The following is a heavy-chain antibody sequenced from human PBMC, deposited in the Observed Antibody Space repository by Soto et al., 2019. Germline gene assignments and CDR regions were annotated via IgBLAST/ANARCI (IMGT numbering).Heavy chain of an antibody. D-gene: IGHD3-16*01. Sequence: PSETPSLTCTVSGSSISSNSYYWGWIRQPPGKGLEWIGSFNSRGSTFYSPSLKSRATISADTSKNQFSLELTSVTVADTALYVGTRRWGRTTWAWRGPWG. V-gene: IGHV4-39*01. CDR2: FNSRGST. CDR3: TRRWGRTTWAWRGP. J-gene: IGHJ5*02. CDR1: GSSISSNSYY.